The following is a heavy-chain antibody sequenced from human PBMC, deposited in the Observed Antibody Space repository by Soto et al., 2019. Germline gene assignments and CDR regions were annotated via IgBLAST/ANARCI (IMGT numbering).Heavy chain of an antibody. Sequence: VGSLRLSCASSVCTFSSYAMSCVRHSPGKWLEWVSAISGSGGSTYYADSVKGRFTISRDNSKNTLYLQMNSLRAEDTAVYYCANGGYSYGLYYYYGMEVWGQATTVSVSS. CDR3: ANGGYSYGLYYYYGMEV. CDR1: VCTFSSYA. J-gene: IGHJ6*01. V-gene: IGHV3-23*01. CDR2: ISGSGGST. D-gene: IGHD5-18*01.